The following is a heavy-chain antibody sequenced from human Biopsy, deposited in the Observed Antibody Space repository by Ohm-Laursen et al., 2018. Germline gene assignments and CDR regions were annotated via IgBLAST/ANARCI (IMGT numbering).Heavy chain of an antibody. CDR2: ISSSRNFM. CDR3: ARIFLVGVTPGYGMDV. V-gene: IGHV3-21*01. D-gene: IGHD1-26*01. CDR1: GFTFSPYT. Sequence: GSLRLSCAASGFTFSPYTMTWVRQAPGKGLEWVSSISSSRNFMYYTDSVKGRFTISRDNAKNSLYLQMNSLRAEDTALYYCARIFLVGVTPGYGMDVWGQGTTVTVSS. J-gene: IGHJ6*02.